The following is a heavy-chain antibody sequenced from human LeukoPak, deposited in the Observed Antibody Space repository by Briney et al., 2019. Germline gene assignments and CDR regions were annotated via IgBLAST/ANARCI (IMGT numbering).Heavy chain of an antibody. V-gene: IGHV3-74*01. CDR3: ARAPSEIGGYYPEYFRH. D-gene: IGHD3-22*01. J-gene: IGHJ1*01. CDR2: IKSDGST. CDR1: GFTFSSYW. Sequence: PGGSLRLSCAASGFTFSSYWMHWVRQAPGKGLVWVSRIKSDGSTNCADSVKGRFTISRDNAKNTVSLQMNSLRAEDTGVYYCARAPSEIGGYYPEYFRHWGQGTLVTVSS.